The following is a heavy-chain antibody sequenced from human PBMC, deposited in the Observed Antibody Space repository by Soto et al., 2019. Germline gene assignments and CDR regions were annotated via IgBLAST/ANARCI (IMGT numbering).Heavy chain of an antibody. CDR1: GGTFSSYT. V-gene: IGHV1-69*02. CDR2: IIPILGIA. CDR3: ARGPSSHFVGRFDP. Sequence: QVQLVQSGAEVKKPGSSVKVSCKASGGTFSSYTISWVRQAPGQGLEWMGRIIPILGIANYAQKFQGRVTITADISTSTAYMELSSLRSEDTAVYYCARGPSSHFVGRFDPWGQGTLVTVSS. D-gene: IGHD2-2*01. J-gene: IGHJ5*02.